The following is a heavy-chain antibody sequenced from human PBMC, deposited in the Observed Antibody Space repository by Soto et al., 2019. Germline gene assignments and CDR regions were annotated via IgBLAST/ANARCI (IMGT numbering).Heavy chain of an antibody. J-gene: IGHJ4*02. Sequence: HPGGSLRLSCAASGFTFSSYAMSWVRQAPGKGLEWVSAISGSGGSTYYADSVKGRFTISRDNSKNTLYLQMNSLRAEDTAVYYCAKQWWIQLSSSPIGYWGQGTLVTVSS. CDR3: AKQWWIQLSSSPIGY. V-gene: IGHV3-23*01. CDR1: GFTFSSYA. D-gene: IGHD5-18*01. CDR2: ISGSGGST.